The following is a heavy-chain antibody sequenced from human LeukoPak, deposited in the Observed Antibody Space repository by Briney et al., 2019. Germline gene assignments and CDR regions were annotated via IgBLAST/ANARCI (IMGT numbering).Heavy chain of an antibody. CDR1: GFTFGDYA. D-gene: IGHD2-2*02. CDR2: IRSKAYGGTT. Sequence: PGGSLRLSCTASGFTFGDYAMSWVRQAPGKGLEWVGFIRSKAYGGTTEYAASVKGRFTISRDDSKSIAYLQMNSLETEDTAVYYCTTTVVVPAAIRGVIDYWGQGTLVTVSS. J-gene: IGHJ4*02. V-gene: IGHV3-49*04. CDR3: TTTVVVPAAIRGVIDY.